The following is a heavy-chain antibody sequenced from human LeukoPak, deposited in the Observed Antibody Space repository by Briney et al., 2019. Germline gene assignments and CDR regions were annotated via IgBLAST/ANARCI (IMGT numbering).Heavy chain of an antibody. D-gene: IGHD2-15*01. Sequence: PSQTLSLTCTVSGGSISSGGYDWSWIRQPPGKGLEWIGYIYHSGSTYYNPSLKSRVTISVDRSKNQFSLKLSSVTAADTAVYYCARFPRDCSGGSCPFDYWGQGTLVTVSS. CDR1: GGSISSGGYD. CDR3: ARFPRDCSGGSCPFDY. V-gene: IGHV4-30-2*01. CDR2: IYHSGST. J-gene: IGHJ4*02.